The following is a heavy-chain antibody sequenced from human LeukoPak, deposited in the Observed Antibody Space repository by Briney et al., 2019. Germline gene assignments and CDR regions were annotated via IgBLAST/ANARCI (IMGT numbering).Heavy chain of an antibody. Sequence: GSLRLSCAASGFTFSSYAMNWVRQAPGKGLEWVSFISSSSSTIYYTDSVKGRFTISRDNAKNSLYLQMNSLRAEDTAVYFCARVAYYRVTADQITDAFDVWGHGTVVTVSS. CDR3: ARVAYYRVTADQITDAFDV. V-gene: IGHV3-48*04. J-gene: IGHJ3*01. CDR1: GFTFSSYA. CDR2: ISSSSSTI. D-gene: IGHD2-21*02.